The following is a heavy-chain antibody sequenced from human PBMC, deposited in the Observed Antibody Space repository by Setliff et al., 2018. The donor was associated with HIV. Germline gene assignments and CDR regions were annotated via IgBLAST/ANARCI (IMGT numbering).Heavy chain of an antibody. CDR2: VYHTGST. V-gene: IGHV4-38-2*01. J-gene: IGHJ4*02. CDR3: ARAGSYGWDY. CDR1: GYSMSSGYY. D-gene: IGHD5-18*01. Sequence: LSLTCGVSGYSMSSGYYWGWIRQPPGKGLEWIGNVYHTGSTYYNPSLKSRVTISVDTSKNQVSLKLSSVTAADTAVYYCARAGSYGWDYWGQGTLVTVSS.